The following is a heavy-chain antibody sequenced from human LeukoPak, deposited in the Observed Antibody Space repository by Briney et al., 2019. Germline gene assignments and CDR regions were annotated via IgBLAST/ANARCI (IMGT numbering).Heavy chain of an antibody. J-gene: IGHJ3*02. CDR2: INGSGGRT. V-gene: IGHV3-23*01. CDR1: GFTFSDAW. CDR3: ARVNIAVAGTEAFDI. D-gene: IGHD6-19*01. Sequence: GGSLRLSCAASGFTFSDAWMSWVRQAPGKGPEWVSTINGSGGRTYYADSLKGRFTISRDNSKNTLYLQMNSLRAEDTAVYYCARVNIAVAGTEAFDIWGQGTMVTVSS.